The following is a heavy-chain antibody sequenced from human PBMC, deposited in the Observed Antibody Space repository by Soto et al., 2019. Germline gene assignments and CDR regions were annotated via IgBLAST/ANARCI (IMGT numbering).Heavy chain of an antibody. V-gene: IGHV1-2*02. Sequence: XSVKVSCKTSRYTFNDYFIHWVRQAPGQGFEWMGWINPKSRGTNYAQKFQGRVTMTRDTSNSTVYMELRGLTSDDTAVYYCARVTLKAGNWFDPWGQGTLVTVSS. D-gene: IGHD2-21*02. CDR1: RYTFNDYF. CDR3: ARVTLKAGNWFDP. CDR2: INPKSRGT. J-gene: IGHJ5*02.